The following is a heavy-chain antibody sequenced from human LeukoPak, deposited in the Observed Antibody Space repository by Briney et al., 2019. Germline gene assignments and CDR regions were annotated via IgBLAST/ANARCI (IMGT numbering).Heavy chain of an antibody. J-gene: IGHJ4*02. V-gene: IGHV1-2*02. CDR3: ARALPHPYGGYVDY. CDR1: GYTFTGYY. Sequence: ASVKVSCKASGYTFTGYYMHWVRQAPGQGLEWMGWINPNSCGTNYAQKFQGRVTMTRDTSISTAYMELSRLRSDDTAVYYCARALPHPYGGYVDYWGQGTLVTVSS. CDR2: INPNSCGT. D-gene: IGHD4/OR15-4a*01.